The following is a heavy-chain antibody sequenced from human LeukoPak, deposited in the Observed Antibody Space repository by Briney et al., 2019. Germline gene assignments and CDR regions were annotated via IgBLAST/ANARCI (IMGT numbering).Heavy chain of an antibody. J-gene: IGHJ4*02. V-gene: IGHV1-18*01. CDR2: ISAYNGNT. D-gene: IGHD5-18*01. Sequence: ASVKVSCKASGYTFTSYGLSWVRQAPGQGLEWMGWISAYNGNTNYAQKLQDRVTMATDTSTSTAYMELRNLRSDDTAVYYCARLGYSYGLYYFDFWGQGTLVTVSS. CDR1: GYTFTSYG. CDR3: ARLGYSYGLYYFDF.